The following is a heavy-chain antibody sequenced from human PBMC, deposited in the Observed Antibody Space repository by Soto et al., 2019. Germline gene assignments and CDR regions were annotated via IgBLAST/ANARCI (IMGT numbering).Heavy chain of an antibody. CDR1: GYTFTSYY. V-gene: IGHV1-46*03. D-gene: IGHD2-15*01. CDR2: INPSGGST. Sequence: GASVKVSCKASGYTFTSYYMHWVRQAPGQGLEWMGIINPSGGSTSYAQKFQGRVTMTRDTSTSTVYMELSSLRSEDTAVYYCARGYCSGGSCYPNDAFDIWGQGTMVTVSS. J-gene: IGHJ3*02. CDR3: ARGYCSGGSCYPNDAFDI.